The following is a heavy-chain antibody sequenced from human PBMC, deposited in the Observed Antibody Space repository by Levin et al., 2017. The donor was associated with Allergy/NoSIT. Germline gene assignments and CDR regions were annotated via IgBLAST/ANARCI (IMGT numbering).Heavy chain of an antibody. Sequence: GESLKISCVASGFTFSDYWMTWVRQPPGKGLEWVANIKQDGSAEFYAESVKGRFTISRDNAKNSLFLQMSYLGTDDTAVYFCARDTTVGGEAWGQGTLVTVSS. D-gene: IGHD4-11*01. CDR2: IKQDGSAE. V-gene: IGHV3-7*03. CDR3: ARDTTVGGEA. J-gene: IGHJ5*02. CDR1: GFTFSDYW.